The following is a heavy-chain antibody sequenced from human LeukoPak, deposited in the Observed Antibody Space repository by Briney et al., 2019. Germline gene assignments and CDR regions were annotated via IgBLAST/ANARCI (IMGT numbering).Heavy chain of an antibody. V-gene: IGHV3-66*02. CDR3: ARTTVTIDGFDY. D-gene: IGHD4-11*01. CDR1: GFTVSNNY. Sequence: GGSLRLSCAASGFTVSNNYMSWVRQAPGKGLEWVSVIYSGDNTYYVESVKGRFTISRDNSKNTLYLQMDSLKTEDTAVYYCARTTVTIDGFDYWGQGTLVTVSS. CDR2: IYSGDNT. J-gene: IGHJ4*02.